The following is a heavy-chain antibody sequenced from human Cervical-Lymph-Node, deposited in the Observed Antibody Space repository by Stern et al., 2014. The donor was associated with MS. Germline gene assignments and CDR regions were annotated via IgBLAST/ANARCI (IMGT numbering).Heavy chain of an antibody. V-gene: IGHV3-21*01. CDR1: GFTFSIYT. D-gene: IGHD3-10*01. Sequence: EVQLVESGGGLVRPGGSLRLSCVTSGFTFSIYTMNWVRQAPGKGLEWVSSVTSTSSFRHYADSVRGRFSVSRDNARNSLFLQMNNLRTEDTAVYYCTRENHVSGGKEFDAFDIWGQGTMVTVSS. J-gene: IGHJ3*02. CDR2: VTSTSSFR. CDR3: TRENHVSGGKEFDAFDI.